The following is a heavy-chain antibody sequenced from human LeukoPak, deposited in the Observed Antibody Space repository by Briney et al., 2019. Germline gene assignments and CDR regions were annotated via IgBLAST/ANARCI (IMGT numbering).Heavy chain of an antibody. D-gene: IGHD3-22*01. CDR1: GFTFSSYA. J-gene: IGHJ4*02. V-gene: IGHV3-23*01. Sequence: GGSLRLSCTASGFTFSSYAMSWVRQAPGKGLEWVSAISGSGGSTYYADSVKGRFTISRDNSKNTLYLQMNGLRAEDTAVYYCAKEEKYYYDSSGYYFSPYDYWGQGTLVTVSS. CDR3: AKEEKYYYDSSGYYFSPYDY. CDR2: ISGSGGST.